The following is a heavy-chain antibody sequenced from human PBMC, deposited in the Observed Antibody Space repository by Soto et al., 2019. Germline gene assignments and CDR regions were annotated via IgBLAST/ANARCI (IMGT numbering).Heavy chain of an antibody. CDR3: ARDLTSVRGS. CDR2: IIPIFDAT. Sequence: QVQMVQSGAEVKKPGSSARVSCKVSGGTFSRHSISWVRQAPGQGLEWMGGIIPIFDATQYAQKFQGRLTITADESTTTFHMDLSGMRPQDTAIYNLARDLTSVRGSWGQGTLVTV. CDR1: GGTFSRHS. V-gene: IGHV1-69*01. J-gene: IGHJ4*02. D-gene: IGHD3-10*01.